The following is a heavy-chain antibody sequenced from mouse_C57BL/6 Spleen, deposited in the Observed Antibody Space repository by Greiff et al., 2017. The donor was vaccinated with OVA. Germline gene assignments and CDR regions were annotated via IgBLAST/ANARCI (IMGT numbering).Heavy chain of an antibody. Sequence: VQLQQSGAELARPGASVKLSCKASGYTFTSYGISWVKQRTGQGLEWIGEIYPRSGNTYYNDKFKGKATLTADNSSSTAYMEHRSLTSEDSAVYFGARTVYYGSCLYYAMDYWGQGTSVTVSS. D-gene: IGHD1-1*01. CDR3: ARTVYYGSCLYYAMDY. J-gene: IGHJ4*01. CDR1: GYTFTSYG. CDR2: IYPRSGNT. V-gene: IGHV1-81*01.